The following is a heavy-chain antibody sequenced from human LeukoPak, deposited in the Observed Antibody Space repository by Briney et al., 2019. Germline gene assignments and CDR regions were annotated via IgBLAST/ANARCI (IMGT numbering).Heavy chain of an antibody. J-gene: IGHJ5*02. CDR1: GFTPSSNY. D-gene: IGHD2-15*01. CDR2: IYCGGST. V-gene: IGHV3-53*01. CDR3: ARGITPNWFDP. Sequence: GWSLRLSCAGSGFTPSSNYMSWVRQAPGKGLEGVSVIYCGGSTYYADSAKGRLTISRDKSKNTLYLQLTSLRAEDTAVYYCARGITPNWFDPWGQGTLVTVPS.